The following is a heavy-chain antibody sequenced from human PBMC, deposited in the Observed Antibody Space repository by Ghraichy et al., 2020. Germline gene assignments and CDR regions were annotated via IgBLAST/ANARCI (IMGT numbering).Heavy chain of an antibody. CDR3: ARSTTWPKVSAFDI. CDR1: GGSISSYY. J-gene: IGHJ3*02. CDR2: IYYSGST. Sequence: SETLSLTCTVSGGSISSYYRSWIRQPPGKGLEWIGYIYYSGSTNYNPSLKSRVTISVDTSKNQFSLKLSSVTAADTAVYYCARSTTWPKVSAFDIWGQGTMVTVSS. D-gene: IGHD1-14*01. V-gene: IGHV4-59*01.